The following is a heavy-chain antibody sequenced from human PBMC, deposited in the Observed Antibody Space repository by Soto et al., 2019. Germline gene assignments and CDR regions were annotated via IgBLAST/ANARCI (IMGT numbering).Heavy chain of an antibody. Sequence: QVQLVQSGAEVKKPGASVKVSCKASGYTFINHGLSWVRQAPGQGLEWMGWISGYNGYTKFAKKIQGRVTMTRDTSTSPAYMELRSLRSDDTAVYYCAREGYCTSTTCDTEKFFDFYGMDVWGQGTTVTVSS. CDR1: GYTFINHG. V-gene: IGHV1-18*01. D-gene: IGHD2-2*01. CDR3: AREGYCTSTTCDTEKFFDFYGMDV. J-gene: IGHJ6*02. CDR2: ISGYNGYT.